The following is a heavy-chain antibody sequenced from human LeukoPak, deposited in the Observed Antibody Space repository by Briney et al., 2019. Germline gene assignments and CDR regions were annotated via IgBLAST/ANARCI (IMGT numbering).Heavy chain of an antibody. CDR1: VFTFSSYA. CDR3: AKHIIVGTTKSMDS. Sequence: GGSLRLSCAASVFTFSSYAMSCVRQAPGKGLECVSAISTIAGYTYYTDSVKGPFTISRDNSENTLFLQMNSMRAEDTAVYCCAKHIIVGTTKSMDSWGQGTLVTVSS. D-gene: IGHD1-26*01. CDR2: ISTIAGYT. V-gene: IGHV3-23*01. J-gene: IGHJ4*02.